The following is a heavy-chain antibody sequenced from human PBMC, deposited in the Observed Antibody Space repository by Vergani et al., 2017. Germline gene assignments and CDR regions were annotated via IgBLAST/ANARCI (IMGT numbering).Heavy chain of an antibody. CDR2: MNPNSGNT. CDR3: ARGRADYGSGSYYNNDYYYYMDV. CDR1: GYTFTSYG. D-gene: IGHD3-10*01. Sequence: QVQLVQSGAEVKKPGASVKVSCKASGYTFTSYGISWVRQAPGQGLEWMGWMNPNSGNTGYAQKFQGRVTMTRNTSISTAYMELSSLRSEDTAVYYCARGRADYGSGSYYNNDYYYYMDVWGKGTTVTVSS. J-gene: IGHJ6*03. V-gene: IGHV1-8*02.